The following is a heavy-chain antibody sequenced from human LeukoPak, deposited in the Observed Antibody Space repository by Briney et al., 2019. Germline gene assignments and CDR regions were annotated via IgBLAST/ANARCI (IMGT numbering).Heavy chain of an antibody. D-gene: IGHD5-12*01. CDR1: GINFRGYW. J-gene: IGHJ4*02. Sequence: GGPLRLSCAVSGINFRGYWMAWVRQAPGKGLEWVANMKQDGSEKYYVDSVKGRFTISRDNAKNSLYLEMNSLRVEDTAVYYCARDLGHTGYDLYDYWGQGTLVTVSS. CDR2: MKQDGSEK. CDR3: ARDLGHTGYDLYDY. V-gene: IGHV3-7*01.